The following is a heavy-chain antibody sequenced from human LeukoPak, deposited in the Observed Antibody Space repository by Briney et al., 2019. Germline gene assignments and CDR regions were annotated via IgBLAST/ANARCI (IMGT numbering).Heavy chain of an antibody. CDR3: AREPGTVADQYFDY. V-gene: IGHV3-21*01. J-gene: IGHJ4*02. CDR1: GFTFSSYN. CDR2: ISSSSGHL. D-gene: IGHD6-19*01. Sequence: GGSLRLSCAASGFTFSSYNMNWVRQPPGKGLEWVSSISSSSGHLHYADSVKGRFTISRDNANNSLHLQMNSLRDEDTAVYYCAREPGTVADQYFDYWGQGSLVTVSS.